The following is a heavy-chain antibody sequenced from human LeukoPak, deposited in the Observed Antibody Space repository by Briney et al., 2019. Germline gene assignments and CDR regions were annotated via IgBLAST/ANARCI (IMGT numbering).Heavy chain of an antibody. CDR3: AKQPAYSGYASHFDY. V-gene: IGHV3-23*01. D-gene: IGHD5-12*01. CDR1: GFTFSSYA. Sequence: GGSLRLSCAASGFTFSSYAMSWVRQAPGNGLEWVSAISGSGGSTYYADSVKGRFTISRDNSKNTLYLQMNSLRAEDTAVYYCAKQPAYSGYASHFDYWGQGTLVTVSS. CDR2: ISGSGGST. J-gene: IGHJ4*02.